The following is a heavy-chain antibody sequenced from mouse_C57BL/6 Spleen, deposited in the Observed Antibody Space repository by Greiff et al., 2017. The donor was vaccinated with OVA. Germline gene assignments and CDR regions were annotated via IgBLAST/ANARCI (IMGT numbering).Heavy chain of an antibody. D-gene: IGHD3-2*02. Sequence: EVKLVESGPELVKPGASVKISCKASGYSFTDYNMNWVKQSTGKSLEWIGVINPNYGTTSYNQKFKGKATLTVDQSSSTAYMQLNSLTSEDSAVYYCARQLRLENYDYAMDYWGQGTSVTVSS. CDR2: INPNYGTT. CDR3: ARQLRLENYDYAMDY. V-gene: IGHV1-39*01. CDR1: GYSFTDYN. J-gene: IGHJ4*01.